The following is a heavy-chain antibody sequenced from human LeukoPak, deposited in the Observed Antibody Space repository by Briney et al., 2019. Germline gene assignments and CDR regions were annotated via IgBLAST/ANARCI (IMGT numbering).Heavy chain of an antibody. CDR1: GYTITRYG. CDR3: ARDGKYSSGWGPYYYYGMDV. V-gene: IGHV1-18*01. CDR2: ISAYNGNT. D-gene: IGHD6-19*01. J-gene: IGHJ6*02. Sequence: ASVKVSCKASGYTITRYGISWVRQAPGQGLEWMGWISAYNGNTNYAQKLQGRVTMTTDTSTSTAYMELRSLRSDDTAVYYCARDGKYSSGWGPYYYYGMDVWGQGTKVTVSS.